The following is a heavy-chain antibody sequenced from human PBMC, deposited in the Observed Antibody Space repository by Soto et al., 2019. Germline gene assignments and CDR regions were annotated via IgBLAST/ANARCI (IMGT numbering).Heavy chain of an antibody. J-gene: IGHJ5*02. V-gene: IGHV4-30-2*01. CDR3: AGMPYTSGLRFDP. CDR2: IYQSGVT. D-gene: IGHD6-19*01. CDR1: GDSYSISTYS. Sequence: SETLSLTCNMSGDSYSISTYSWSWIRQPPGKALQWIGFIYQSGVTSYNPSLASRVSISLDRSNNQRSLKLKSVTAADTAVYFCAGMPYTSGLRFDPWGPGTLVTVSS.